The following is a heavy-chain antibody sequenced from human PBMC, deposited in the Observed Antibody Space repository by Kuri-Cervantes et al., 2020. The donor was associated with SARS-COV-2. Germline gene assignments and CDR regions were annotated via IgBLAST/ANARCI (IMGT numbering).Heavy chain of an antibody. D-gene: IGHD3-3*01. CDR3: ARGINDFWSGYFTRVQSDI. CDR1: GFTFSSYG. V-gene: IGHV3-33*01. J-gene: IGHJ3*02. Sequence: GESLKISCAASGFTFSSYGMHWVRQAPGKGLEWVAVIWDDGSEIFYADSVKGRFTISRDNSKNTLFLQMNSLRTEDTAVYYCARGINDFWSGYFTRVQSDIWGQGTMVTVSS. CDR2: IWDDGSEI.